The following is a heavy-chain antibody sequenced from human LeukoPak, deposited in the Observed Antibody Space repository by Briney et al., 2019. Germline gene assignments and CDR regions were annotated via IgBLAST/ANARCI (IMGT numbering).Heavy chain of an antibody. J-gene: IGHJ6*03. CDR1: GFTFSNYW. Sequence: GGSLRLSCAASGFTFSNYWMTWVRQAPGKGLEWVADIKQDGSEKLYVNSVRGRFTISRDNAKMSLFLQMNSLRAEDTAVYYCARDNGVVHGVYYMDVWGKGTAVTVS. D-gene: IGHD3-3*01. V-gene: IGHV3-7*01. CDR2: IKQDGSEK. CDR3: ARDNGVVHGVYYMDV.